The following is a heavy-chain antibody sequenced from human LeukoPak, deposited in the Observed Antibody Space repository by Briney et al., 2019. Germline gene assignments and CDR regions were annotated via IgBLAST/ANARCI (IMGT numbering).Heavy chain of an antibody. J-gene: IGHJ4*02. V-gene: IGHV3-15*01. CDR1: GFTFSNTW. CDR2: IKRIIDGGTT. Sequence: GGSLRLSCAASGFTFSNTWMNWVRQAPGKGLEWVGRIKRIIDGGTTDYAAPVKGRFTVSRDDSINTLYLQMSSLKTEDTAVYYCAAQRGSGDLRYWGQGTLVTVSS. CDR3: AAQRGSGDLRY. D-gene: IGHD4-17*01.